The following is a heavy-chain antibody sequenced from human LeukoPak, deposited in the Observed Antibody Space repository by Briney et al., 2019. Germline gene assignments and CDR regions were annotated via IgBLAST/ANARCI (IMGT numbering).Heavy chain of an antibody. Sequence: GESLKISCKTSGYIFTSYWIGWVRQMPGKGLEWMGIFYPSDSDTRYSPSLQGQVTISGDTSISTAYLQWISLQASDTAIYYCARSVEAVPGAFDIWGQGTMVTVSS. CDR1: GYIFTSYW. D-gene: IGHD6-13*01. CDR2: FYPSDSDT. CDR3: ARSVEAVPGAFDI. J-gene: IGHJ3*02. V-gene: IGHV5-51*01.